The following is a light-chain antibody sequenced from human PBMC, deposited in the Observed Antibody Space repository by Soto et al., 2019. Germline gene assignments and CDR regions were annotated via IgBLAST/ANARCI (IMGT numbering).Light chain of an antibody. J-gene: IGLJ2*01. CDR1: SSDVGAYSY. Sequence: QSALTQPASVSGSPGQSITISCTGTSSDVGAYSYVSWYQQHPGKAPKLIIYDVSNRPSGVSNRFSGSKSGNTASLTISGLQADDEADYYCSSYTSSITLVFGGGTQLTVL. V-gene: IGLV2-14*01. CDR3: SSYTSSITLV. CDR2: DVS.